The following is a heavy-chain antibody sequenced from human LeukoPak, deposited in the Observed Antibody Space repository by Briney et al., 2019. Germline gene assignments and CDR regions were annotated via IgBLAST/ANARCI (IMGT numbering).Heavy chain of an antibody. CDR3: ARDEIYVAAAGFY. CDR1: DDSISSGSYY. CDR2: IYTRGST. V-gene: IGHV4-61*02. D-gene: IGHD6-25*01. Sequence: SETLSLTCTVSDDSISSGSYYWSWIRQPAGKGLEWIGRIYTRGSTTYNPSLKSRVTMSLDTSKKQFSLNLNSVTAADTAVYYCARDEIYVAAAGFYWGQGTLVAVSS. J-gene: IGHJ4*02.